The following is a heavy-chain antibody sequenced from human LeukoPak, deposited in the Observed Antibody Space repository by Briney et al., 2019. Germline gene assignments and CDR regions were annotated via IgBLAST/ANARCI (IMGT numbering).Heavy chain of an antibody. V-gene: IGHV3-74*01. CDR1: EFTLSNYW. J-gene: IGHJ6*02. D-gene: IGHD3-9*01. CDR3: TRDLMDYDVSTGLHHYYMDV. CDR2: INPEATTT. Sequence: GGSLRLSCADSEFTLSNYWVHWVRQAPGKGLEWVSRINPEATTTNYADSVKGRFTISRDNAKNTLYLQMNTLRVEDTAVYYCTRDLMDYDVSTGLHHYYMDVWGQGTTVTVSS.